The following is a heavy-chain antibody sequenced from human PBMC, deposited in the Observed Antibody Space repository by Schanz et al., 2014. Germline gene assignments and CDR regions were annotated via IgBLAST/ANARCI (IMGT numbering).Heavy chain of an antibody. D-gene: IGHD3-22*01. V-gene: IGHV3-30*04. CDR1: GFSFSSYP. Sequence: VRLVESGGDLVQPGGSLRLSCAASGFSFSSYPMHWVRQAPGKGLEWVAVISDDGSNKYYADSVKGRFTISRDNSKNTLYLQRNSLRAEDTAVYYCARGPTFYYDSSGYYYLANWGQGTLVTVSS. J-gene: IGHJ4*02. CDR2: ISDDGSNK. CDR3: ARGPTFYYDSSGYYYLAN.